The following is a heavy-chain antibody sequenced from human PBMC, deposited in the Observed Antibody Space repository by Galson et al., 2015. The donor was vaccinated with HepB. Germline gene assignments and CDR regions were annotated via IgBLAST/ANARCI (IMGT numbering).Heavy chain of an antibody. J-gene: IGHJ4*02. CDR2: ITPIFGTA. CDR3: AREGRPGVTNPVDH. D-gene: IGHD3-10*01. CDR1: GGTFSTYT. Sequence: SVKVSCKASGGTFSTYTISWVRQAPGQGLEWMGGITPIFGTANYAQKFQGRVIITADESTSTAYMELSSLRSEDTAVYYCAREGRPGVTNPVDHWGQGTLVTVSS. V-gene: IGHV1-69*13.